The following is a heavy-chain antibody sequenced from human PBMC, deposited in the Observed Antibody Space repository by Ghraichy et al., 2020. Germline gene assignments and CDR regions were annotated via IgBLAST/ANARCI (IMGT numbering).Heavy chain of an antibody. D-gene: IGHD3-3*01. J-gene: IGHJ6*02. CDR2: IYYSGST. V-gene: IGHV4-31*03. Sequence: LSISCTVSGGSISSGGYYWSWIRQHPGKGLEWIGYIYYSGSTSYNPSLKSRVTISVDTSKNQFSLKLSSVTAADTAVYYCARRSGYIVGGMDVWGQGTTVTVSS. CDR1: GGSISSGGYY. CDR3: ARRSGYIVGGMDV.